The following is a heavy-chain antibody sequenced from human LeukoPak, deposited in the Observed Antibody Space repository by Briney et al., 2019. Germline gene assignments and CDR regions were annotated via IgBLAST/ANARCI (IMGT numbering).Heavy chain of an antibody. CDR2: ISAYNGNT. Sequence: ASVKVSCKASGYTFTSYGISWVRQAPGQGLEWMGWISAYNGNTNYAQKLQGRVTMTTDTSTSTAYMELRSLRSDDTAVYYRARDSYVVATLRHFDYWGQGTLVTVSS. J-gene: IGHJ4*02. CDR1: GYTFTSYG. V-gene: IGHV1-18*01. CDR3: ARDSYVVATLRHFDY. D-gene: IGHD5-12*01.